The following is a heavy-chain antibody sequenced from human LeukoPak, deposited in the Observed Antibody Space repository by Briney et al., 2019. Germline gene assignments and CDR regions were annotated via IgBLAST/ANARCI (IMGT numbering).Heavy chain of an antibody. D-gene: IGHD3-22*01. CDR2: ISGSGGST. J-gene: IGHJ4*02. CDR1: GFKFSDHY. V-gene: IGHV3-23*01. CDR3: AKDLYYDSSGYYYY. Sequence: PGGSQRLSCAASGFKFSDHYIDWVRQAPGKGLEWVSAISGSGGSTYYADSVKGRFTISRDNSKNTLYLQMNSLRAEDTAVYYCAKDLYYDSSGYYYYWGQGTLVTVSS.